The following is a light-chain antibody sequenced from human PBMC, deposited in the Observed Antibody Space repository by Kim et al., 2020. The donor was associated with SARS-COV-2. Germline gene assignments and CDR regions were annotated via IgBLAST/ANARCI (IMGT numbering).Light chain of an antibody. CDR3: QSYDSSNWV. Sequence: GKTVTISCTRSRGSIASNYVQWDQQRPGSSPTTVIYEDNQRPSGVPDRFSGSIDSSSNSASLTISGLKTEDEADYYCQSYDSSNWVFGGGTQLTVL. V-gene: IGLV6-57*01. J-gene: IGLJ3*02. CDR1: RGSIASNY. CDR2: EDN.